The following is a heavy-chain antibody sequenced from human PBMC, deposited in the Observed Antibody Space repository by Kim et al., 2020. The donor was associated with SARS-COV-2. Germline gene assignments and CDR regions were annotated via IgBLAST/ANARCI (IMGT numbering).Heavy chain of an antibody. J-gene: IGHJ3*02. CDR2: ISSSSSST. CDR3: ARSGYYDSSGYDDAFDI. D-gene: IGHD3-22*01. Sequence: GGSLRLSCAASGFTFSDYYMSWIRQAPGKGLEWVSYISSSSSSTNYADSVKGRFTISRDNAKNSLYLQMNSLRAEDTAVYYCARSGYYDSSGYDDAFDIWGQGTMVTVSS. CDR1: GFTFSDYY. V-gene: IGHV3-11*03.